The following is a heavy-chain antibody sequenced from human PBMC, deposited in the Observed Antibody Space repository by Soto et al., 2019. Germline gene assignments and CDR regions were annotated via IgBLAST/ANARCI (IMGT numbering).Heavy chain of an antibody. D-gene: IGHD4-17*01. CDR2: IYYSGNT. CDR1: GGSITSNSYY. V-gene: IGHV4-39*01. CDR3: ARHGTYGCHSGDMDV. Sequence: QLQLQESGPGLVKPSETLSLTCTVSGGSITSNSYYWAWIRQPPGKGLEWIGSIYYSGNTHYNPSLNIRLNSSVDTSMTQFSLKLRSVTAADTAVYYCARHGTYGCHSGDMDVWGRGTTVTVSS. J-gene: IGHJ6*02.